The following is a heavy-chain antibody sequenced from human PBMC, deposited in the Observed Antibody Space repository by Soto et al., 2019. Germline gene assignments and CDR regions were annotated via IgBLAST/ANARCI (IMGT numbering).Heavy chain of an antibody. V-gene: IGHV1-3*01. CDR1: GYTFTSYA. CDR2: INAGNGNT. Sequence: ASVKVSCKASGYTFTSYAMHWVRQAPGQRLELMGWINAGNGNTKYSQKFQGRVTITRDTSASTAYMELSSLRSEDTAVYYCARGRLSITMIVVALGYWGQGTLVTVSS. D-gene: IGHD3-22*01. J-gene: IGHJ4*02. CDR3: ARGRLSITMIVVALGY.